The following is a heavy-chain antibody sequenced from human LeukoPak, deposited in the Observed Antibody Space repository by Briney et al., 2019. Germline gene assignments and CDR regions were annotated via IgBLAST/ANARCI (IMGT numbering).Heavy chain of an antibody. V-gene: IGHV3-11*05. Sequence: GWSLRLSCAASGFTFSDYYMSWIRQAPGKGLEWVSYISSSSSYTNYADSVKGRFTISRDNAKNSLYLQMNSLRAEDTAVYYCARDKWELRDWGQGTLVTVSS. J-gene: IGHJ4*02. CDR2: ISSSSSYT. CDR1: GFTFSDYY. D-gene: IGHD1-26*01. CDR3: ARDKWELRD.